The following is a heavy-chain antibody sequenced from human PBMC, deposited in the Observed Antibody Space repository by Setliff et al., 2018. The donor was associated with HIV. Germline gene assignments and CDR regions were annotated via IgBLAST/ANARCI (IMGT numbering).Heavy chain of an antibody. D-gene: IGHD6-13*01. J-gene: IGHJ4*02. Sequence: SETLSLTCAVYGESFSAYFWSWIRQPPGKGLEWIGLINHSGSTNYNPSLKSRVTISLGTSKNQFSLKLSSVTAADTAVFYCARGPVYSSTIDYWGQGTQVTVSS. CDR3: ARGPVYSSTIDY. CDR2: INHSGST. V-gene: IGHV4-34*01. CDR1: GESFSAYF.